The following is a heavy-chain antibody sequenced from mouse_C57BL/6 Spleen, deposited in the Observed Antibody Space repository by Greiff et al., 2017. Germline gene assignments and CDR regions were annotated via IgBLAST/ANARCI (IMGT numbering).Heavy chain of an antibody. Sequence: VKLVESGAELVRPGASVTLSCKASGYTFTDYEMHWVKQTPVHGLEWIGAIDPETGGTAYNQKFKGKAILTADQSSSTAYMELRSLTSEDSAVYYCTRSDYGIYAMDYWGQGTSVTVSS. J-gene: IGHJ4*01. D-gene: IGHD1-1*01. CDR1: GYTFTDYE. CDR3: TRSDYGIYAMDY. CDR2: IDPETGGT. V-gene: IGHV1-15*01.